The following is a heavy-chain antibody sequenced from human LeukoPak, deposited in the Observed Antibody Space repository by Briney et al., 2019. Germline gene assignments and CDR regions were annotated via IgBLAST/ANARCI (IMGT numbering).Heavy chain of an antibody. D-gene: IGHD5-24*01. CDR1: GFPFSSYW. CDR3: ARVEMATSLDY. CDR2: INNDGSST. J-gene: IGHJ4*02. V-gene: IGHV3-74*01. Sequence: GGSLRLSCAASGFPFSSYWMHWVRQAPGKGLVWVSCINNDGSSTSYADSVKGRFTISRDNAKNSLYLQMNSLRAEDTAVYYCARVEMATSLDYWGQGTLVTVSS.